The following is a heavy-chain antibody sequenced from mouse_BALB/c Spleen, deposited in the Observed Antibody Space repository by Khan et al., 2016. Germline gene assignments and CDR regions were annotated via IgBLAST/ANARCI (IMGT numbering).Heavy chain of an antibody. D-gene: IGHD1-2*01. CDR3: ARTARIKY. V-gene: IGHV3-2*02. J-gene: IGHJ2*01. CDR2: ISYSGST. Sequence: EVQLQESGPGLVKPSQSLSLTCTVTGYSITSGYGWNWLRQFPGNKLEWLGYISYSGSTHYNPSLKSRISITRDTSKNQFFLQLNSVTTEETATYYCARTARIKYWGQGTTLTVSS. CDR1: GYSITSGYG.